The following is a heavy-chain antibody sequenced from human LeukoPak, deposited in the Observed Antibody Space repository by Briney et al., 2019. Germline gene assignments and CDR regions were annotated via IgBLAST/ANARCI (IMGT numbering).Heavy chain of an antibody. CDR3: ARDTSGSYEKRAFDI. CDR1: GGPISSYY. V-gene: IGHV4-59*01. CDR2: IYYSGST. Sequence: TSETLSLTCTVSGGPISSYYWSWIRQPPGKGLEWIGYIYYSGSTNYNPSLKSRVTISVDTSKNQFSLKLSSVTAADTAVYYCARDTSGSYEKRAFDIWGQGTMVTVSS. J-gene: IGHJ3*02. D-gene: IGHD1-26*01.